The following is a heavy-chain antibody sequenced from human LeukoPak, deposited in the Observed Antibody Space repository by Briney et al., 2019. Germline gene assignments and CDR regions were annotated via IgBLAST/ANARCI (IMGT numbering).Heavy chain of an antibody. CDR3: VRGGVGAIGDASDI. CDR2: MNPNSGNT. CDR1: GYTFTSYD. Sequence: GASVKVSCKASGYTFTSYDINWVRQATGQGLEWMGWMNPNSGNTGYAQKFQGRVTITRNTSISTAYMELSSLKSEDTAVYYCVRGGVGAIGDASDIWGQRTMVTVSS. D-gene: IGHD1-26*01. J-gene: IGHJ3*02. V-gene: IGHV1-8*03.